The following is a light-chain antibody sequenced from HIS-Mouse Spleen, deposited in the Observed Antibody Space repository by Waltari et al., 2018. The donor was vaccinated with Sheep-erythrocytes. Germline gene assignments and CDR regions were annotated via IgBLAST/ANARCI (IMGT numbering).Light chain of an antibody. J-gene: IGLJ1*01. CDR1: SSDVGSYNY. Sequence: QSALTQPASVSASPGQSITISCTGTSSDVGSYNYVSWYQQHPGKAPKLMIYDVSKRPSGVPDRFSGSKSGNTASLTISGLQAEDEADYYCCSYAGSYNHVFATGTKVTVL. CDR3: CSYAGSYNHV. V-gene: IGLV2-11*01. CDR2: DVS.